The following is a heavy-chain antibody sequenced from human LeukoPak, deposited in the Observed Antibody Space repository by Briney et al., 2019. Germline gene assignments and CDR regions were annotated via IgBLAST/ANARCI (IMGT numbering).Heavy chain of an antibody. CDR2: ISAYNGNT. CDR3: ARDLTYRITVSTDY. J-gene: IGHJ4*02. CDR1: GYTFTSYG. V-gene: IGHV1-18*01. D-gene: IGHD4-17*01. Sequence: ASVKVSCKASGYTFTSYGISWVRQAPGQGLEWMGWISAYNGNTNYAQKLQGRVTMTTDTSTSTAYMELRSLRSDDTAVYYCARDLTYRITVSTDYWGQGTLVTVSS.